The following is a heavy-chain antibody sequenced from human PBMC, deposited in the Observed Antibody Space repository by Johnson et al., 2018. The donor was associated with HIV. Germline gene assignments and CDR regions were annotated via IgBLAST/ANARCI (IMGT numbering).Heavy chain of an antibody. CDR2: IWYDGSNK. CDR3: ASALLYKPDDAFDI. J-gene: IGHJ3*02. V-gene: IGHV3-33*01. CDR1: GFTFSSYG. Sequence: QVQLVESGGGVVQPGRSLRLSCAASGFTFSSYGMHWVRQAPGKGLEWVAVIWYDGSNKYYADSVKGRFTISRDNSKNTLYLQMNSLRAEDTAVYYCASALLYKPDDAFDIWGQGTMVTVSS. D-gene: IGHD1-14*01.